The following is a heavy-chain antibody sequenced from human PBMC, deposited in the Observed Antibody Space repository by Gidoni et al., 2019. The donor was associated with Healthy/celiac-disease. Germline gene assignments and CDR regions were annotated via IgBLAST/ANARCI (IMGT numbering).Heavy chain of an antibody. J-gene: IGHJ4*02. V-gene: IGHV4-59*01. D-gene: IGHD5-18*01. CDR3: ARGGYSYGLDY. CDR1: GGYISSYY. CDR2: IYYRGST. Sequence: QVQLQESGPGLVKPSETLSLTCTVSGGYISSYYWSWIRQPPGKGLEWIGYIYYRGSTNYNPSLKSRVTISVDTSKNQFSLKLSSVTAADTAVYYCARGGYSYGLDYWGQGTLVTVSS.